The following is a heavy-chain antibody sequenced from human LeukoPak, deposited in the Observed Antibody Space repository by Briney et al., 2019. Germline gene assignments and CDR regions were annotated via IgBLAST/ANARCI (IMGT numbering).Heavy chain of an antibody. V-gene: IGHV3-74*01. CDR1: GFSFSSYW. CDR3: ARPVCSGGSCFDY. CDR2: INSDGSST. D-gene: IGHD2-15*01. J-gene: IGHJ4*02. Sequence: PGGSLRLSCAASGFSFSSYWMHWVRHAPGKGLVWVSHINSDGSSTSYADSVKGRFTISRDNAKNTLSLQMNSLRAEDTAVYYCARPVCSGGSCFDYWGQGTLVTVSS.